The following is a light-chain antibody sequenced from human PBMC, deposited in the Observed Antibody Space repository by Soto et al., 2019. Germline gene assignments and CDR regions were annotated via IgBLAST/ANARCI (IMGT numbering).Light chain of an antibody. CDR3: SSYTGGNPSYV. Sequence: QSALTQPPSASGSPGQSVTISCTGTSSYVGGYDYVSWYQQHPGKAPKLMIYEVTIRPSGVSDRFSGSKSGNTASLTVSGLQAEDEADYYCSSYTGGNPSYVFGTGTKLTVL. CDR1: SSYVGGYDY. CDR2: EVT. J-gene: IGLJ1*01. V-gene: IGLV2-8*01.